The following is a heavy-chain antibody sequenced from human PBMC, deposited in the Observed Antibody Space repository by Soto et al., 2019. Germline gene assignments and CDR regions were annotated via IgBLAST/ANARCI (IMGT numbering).Heavy chain of an antibody. Sequence: PGESLKISCKGSGYSFTSYWIGWVRQMPGKGLEWMGIIYPGDSDTRYSPSFQGQVTISADKSISTAYLQWSSLKASDTAMYYCARIPNSSSGHYYYYGMDVWGQGTTVTVSS. J-gene: IGHJ6*02. CDR3: ARIPNSSSGHYYYYGMDV. D-gene: IGHD6-13*01. CDR1: GYSFTSYW. V-gene: IGHV5-51*01. CDR2: IYPGDSDT.